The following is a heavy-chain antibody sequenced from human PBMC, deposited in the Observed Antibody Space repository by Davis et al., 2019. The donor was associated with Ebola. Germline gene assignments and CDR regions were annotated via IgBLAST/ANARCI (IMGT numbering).Heavy chain of an antibody. J-gene: IGHJ4*02. V-gene: IGHV1-3*01. CDR3: ARERSGWYLYY. Sequence: ASVKVSCKASGYTFTSYYMHWVRQAPGQRLEWMGWINAGNGNTKYSQKFQGRVTIARDTSASTAYMELSSLRSEDTAVYYCARERSGWYLYYWGQGTLVTVSS. D-gene: IGHD6-19*01. CDR2: INAGNGNT. CDR1: GYTFTSYY.